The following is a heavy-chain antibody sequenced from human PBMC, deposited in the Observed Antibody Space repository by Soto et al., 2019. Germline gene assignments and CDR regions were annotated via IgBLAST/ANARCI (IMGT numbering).Heavy chain of an antibody. CDR3: AKGGRQWLVTSDFNY. Sequence: VPLVESGGGVVQPGRSLRLSCAASGFTFSDYAMHWVRQAPGKGLEWVAVVSHDGRNTHYADSVKGRFTISRDSSKNTVSLETTSLRAEDTAVYYCAKGGRQWLVTSDFNYWGQGALVTVSS. CDR1: GFTFSDYA. D-gene: IGHD6-19*01. V-gene: IGHV3-30*18. CDR2: VSHDGRNT. J-gene: IGHJ4*02.